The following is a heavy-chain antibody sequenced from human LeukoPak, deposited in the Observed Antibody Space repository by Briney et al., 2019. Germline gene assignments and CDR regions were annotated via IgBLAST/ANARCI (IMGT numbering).Heavy chain of an antibody. CDR3: ARFTTSIAAAGYDN. Sequence: ASVKVSCKASGYTFTGYYMHWVRQAPGQGLEWMGWINPNSGGTNYAQKFQGRVTMTRDTSISTAYMELSRLRSDDTAVYYCARFTTSIAAAGYDNSGQGTLVTVSS. CDR2: INPNSGGT. V-gene: IGHV1-2*02. CDR1: GYTFTGYY. D-gene: IGHD6-13*01. J-gene: IGHJ4*02.